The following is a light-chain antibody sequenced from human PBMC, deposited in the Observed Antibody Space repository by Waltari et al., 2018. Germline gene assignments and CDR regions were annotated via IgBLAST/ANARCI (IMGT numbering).Light chain of an antibody. J-gene: IGLJ3*02. V-gene: IGLV8-61*01. CDR1: SGSLSTTSY. CDR3: ALYMGSGIWV. Sequence: QTVVTQEPSLSVSPGGTVTLTCALSSGSLSTTSYATWYQQTPGQAPRTLVYMANARSSGVPDRFSGSILGNTAALTITGAQADDESDYYCALYMGSGIWVFGGGTRLTVL. CDR2: MAN.